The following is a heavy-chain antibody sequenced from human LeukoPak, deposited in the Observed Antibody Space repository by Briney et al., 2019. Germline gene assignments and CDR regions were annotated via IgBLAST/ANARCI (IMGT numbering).Heavy chain of an antibody. CDR2: IYHRGST. Sequence: SETLSLTCAVSGYSISSGYYWGWIRQPPGKGLEWIGSIYHRGSTYYNPSLKSRVTISVDMSKNQFSLKLSSVTAADTAEYYCAGWFGELLSLFTYWGQGTLVTVSS. CDR1: GYSISSGYY. D-gene: IGHD3-10*01. J-gene: IGHJ4*02. CDR3: AGWFGELLSLFTY. V-gene: IGHV4-38-2*01.